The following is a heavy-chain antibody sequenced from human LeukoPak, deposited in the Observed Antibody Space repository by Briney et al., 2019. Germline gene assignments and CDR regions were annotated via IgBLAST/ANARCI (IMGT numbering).Heavy chain of an antibody. Sequence: ASVKVSCKASGYTFTSYAMHWVRQAPGQRLEWMGWINAGNGNTKYSQKFQGRVTITRDTSASTAYMELSSLRSEDTAVYYCARDLSGWYSNWFDPWGQETLVTVSS. J-gene: IGHJ5*02. CDR3: ARDLSGWYSNWFDP. CDR2: INAGNGNT. V-gene: IGHV1-3*01. CDR1: GYTFTSYA. D-gene: IGHD6-19*01.